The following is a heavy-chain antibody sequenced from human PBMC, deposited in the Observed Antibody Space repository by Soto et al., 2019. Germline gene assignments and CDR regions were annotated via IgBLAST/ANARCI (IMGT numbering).Heavy chain of an antibody. CDR3: ASRGGVAKYSSSWYRDYYYYGMDV. Sequence: SETLSLTCAVYGGSFSGYYLSWIRQPPGKGLEWIGEINHSGSTNYNPSLKSRVTISVDTSKNQFSLKLSSVTAADTAVYYCASRGGVAKYSSSWYRDYYYYGMDVWGQGTTVTVSS. CDR2: INHSGST. J-gene: IGHJ6*02. D-gene: IGHD6-13*01. CDR1: GGSFSGYY. V-gene: IGHV4-34*01.